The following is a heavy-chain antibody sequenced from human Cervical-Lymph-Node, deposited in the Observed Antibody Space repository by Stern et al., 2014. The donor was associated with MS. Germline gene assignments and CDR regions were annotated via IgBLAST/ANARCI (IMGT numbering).Heavy chain of an antibody. CDR3: ALRRSYYVY. Sequence: VQLVESGSEVKKPGSSVKVSCKASGDTFSSYALSWVRQAPGQGLEWVGGLISFVGATRYGQKFQGRVTITPEESTGTAFMELTNLTSDDTAVYYCALRRSYYVYWGLGTLISVSS. J-gene: IGHJ4*02. V-gene: IGHV1-69*01. D-gene: IGHD4-11*01. CDR1: GDTFSSYA. CDR2: LISFVGAT.